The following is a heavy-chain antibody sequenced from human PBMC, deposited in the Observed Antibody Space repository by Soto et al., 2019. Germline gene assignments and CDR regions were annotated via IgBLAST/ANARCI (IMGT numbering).Heavy chain of an antibody. V-gene: IGHV4-39*01. CDR3: PRRAYGHYTLSCNSDY. CDR2: VYYSGNT. D-gene: IGHD2-2*02. Sequence: QVQLQESGPGLVKPSETLSLTCSVSGDSISSSSHYWGWIRQPPGKGLEWIGSVYYSGNTYHNPSLRSRVTMSVDRSKHQLPLRLGSVPAAETAVYYCPRRAYGHYTLSCNSDYWGQGTLVTVS. CDR1: GDSISSSSHY. J-gene: IGHJ4*02.